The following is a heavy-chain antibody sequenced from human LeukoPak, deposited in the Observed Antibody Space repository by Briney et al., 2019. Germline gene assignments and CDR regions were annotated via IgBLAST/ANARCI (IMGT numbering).Heavy chain of an antibody. CDR2: ISYDGSNK. J-gene: IGHJ5*02. CDR1: GFTFSSYG. CDR3: AGGSASLFVRFDP. V-gene: IGHV3-30*03. Sequence: GRSLRLSCAASGFTFSSYGMHWVRQAPGKGLEWVAVISYDGSNKYYADSVKGRFTISRDNSKNTLYLQMNSPRAEDTAVYYCAGGSASLFVRFDPWGQGTLVTASS. D-gene: IGHD3-16*01.